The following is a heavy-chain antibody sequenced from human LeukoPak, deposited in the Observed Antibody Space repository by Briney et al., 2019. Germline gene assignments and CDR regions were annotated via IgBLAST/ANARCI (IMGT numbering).Heavy chain of an antibody. Sequence: SETLSLTCTVSGGSISIYYWSWIRQPPGKGLEWIGYVYNSGSTIYNPSLRSRVTISVDTSKNQFSLKLNSVTAADTAVYYCAGLVGRYSSGLYYYYFDYWGQGTLVTVSS. CDR2: VYNSGST. J-gene: IGHJ4*02. V-gene: IGHV4-59*01. D-gene: IGHD3-22*01. CDR1: GGSISIYY. CDR3: AGLVGRYSSGLYYYYFDY.